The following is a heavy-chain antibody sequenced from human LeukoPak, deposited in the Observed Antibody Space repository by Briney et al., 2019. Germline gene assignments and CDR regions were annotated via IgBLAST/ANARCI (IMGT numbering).Heavy chain of an antibody. Sequence: PSETLSLTCSVSGDFITNRYWSWVRQSAGKGLEWIGRISTRGNTNYNPSLKSRVTMSVDTSNKHFSLKLTSVTAADTAVYHCARGSNGSGSWAVVYYYYYMDVWGKGTTVTVSS. CDR3: ARGSNGSGSWAVVYYYYYMDV. CDR2: ISTRGNT. CDR1: GDFITNRY. V-gene: IGHV4-4*07. J-gene: IGHJ6*03. D-gene: IGHD3-10*01.